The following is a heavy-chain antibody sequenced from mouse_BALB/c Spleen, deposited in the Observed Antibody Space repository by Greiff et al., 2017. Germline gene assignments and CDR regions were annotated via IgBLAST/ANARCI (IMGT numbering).Heavy chain of an antibody. V-gene: IGHV14-4*02. CDR1: GFNINDYY. Sequence: VQLQQSGAELVRSGASVKLSCTASGFNINDYYMHWVKQRPEQGLEWIGWIDPENGDTDYAPKFQGKATMAADTSSNTAYLQLSSLTSEDTAVYYCNALAYWGQGTLVTVSA. CDR3: NALAY. J-gene: IGHJ3*01. CDR2: IDPENGDT.